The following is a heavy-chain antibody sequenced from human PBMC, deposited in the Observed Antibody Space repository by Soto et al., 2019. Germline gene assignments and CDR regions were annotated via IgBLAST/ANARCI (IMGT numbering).Heavy chain of an antibody. V-gene: IGHV4-31*03. CDR1: CGSISSGGYY. J-gene: IGHJ4*02. Sequence: TVSLTCTVSCGSISSGGYYCSWIRQHPGKGLEWSAYLYYSGNTYYNPCLKSRITIPVDTSRNQFSLKLSSVTAADTAVYYCARGGGYDSFDLWGQGIQVTVS. D-gene: IGHD2-15*01. CDR3: ARGGGYDSFDL. CDR2: LYYSGNT.